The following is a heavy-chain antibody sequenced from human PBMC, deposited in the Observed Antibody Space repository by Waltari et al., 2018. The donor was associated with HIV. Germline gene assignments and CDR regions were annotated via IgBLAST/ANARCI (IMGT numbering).Heavy chain of an antibody. CDR1: VFPFDSYP. J-gene: IGHJ5*01. CDR3: AKGGSHLTIFEAWFDS. CDR2: ISWNSGIT. V-gene: IGHV3-9*01. Sequence: EVQLVESGGGLVQPGRSLRPSCAASVFPFDSYPMHWVRQSPGKGLELVSGISWNSGITDYGDSVKGRFTISRDNAKNSLYLQMNSLTVEDTAFYYCAKGGSHLTIFEAWFDSWGQGTLVTVSS. D-gene: IGHD3-3*01.